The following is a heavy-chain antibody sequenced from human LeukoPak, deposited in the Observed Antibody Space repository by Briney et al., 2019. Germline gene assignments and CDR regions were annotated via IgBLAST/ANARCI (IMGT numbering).Heavy chain of an antibody. CDR3: ARGGLYYGSGSYYNVLDY. Sequence: SETLSLTCTVSGGSISSSSYYWGWIRQPPGKGLEWIGSIDYSGSISYNPSLNSRVSISVDTSENQFSLKVSSVTAADTAVYYCARGGLYYGSGSYYNVLDYWGQGTLVTVSS. CDR1: GGSISSSSYY. V-gene: IGHV4-39*07. J-gene: IGHJ4*02. CDR2: IDYSGSI. D-gene: IGHD3-10*01.